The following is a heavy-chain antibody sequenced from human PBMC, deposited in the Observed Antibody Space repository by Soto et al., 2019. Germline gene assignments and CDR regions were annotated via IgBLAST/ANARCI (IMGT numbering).Heavy chain of an antibody. D-gene: IGHD6-13*01. V-gene: IGHV4-34*01. Sequence: SETLSLTXAVYGGSFSGYYWSWIRQPPGKGLEWIGEINHSGSTNYNPSLKSRVTISVDTSKNQFSLKLSSVTAADTAVYYCARGGGSSWYGRYYYYGMDVWGQGTTVTVSS. J-gene: IGHJ6*02. CDR1: GGSFSGYY. CDR3: ARGGGSSWYGRYYYYGMDV. CDR2: INHSGST.